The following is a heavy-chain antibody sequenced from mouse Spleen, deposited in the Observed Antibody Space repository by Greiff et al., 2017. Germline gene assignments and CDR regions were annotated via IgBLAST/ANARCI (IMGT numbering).Heavy chain of an antibody. CDR1: GFSLTRYG. Sequence: VQLQQSGPGLVAPSQSLSITCTVSGFSLTRYGVDWVRQSPGKGLAWLGVICGWGSSNYNSALKSRLSISKDNSKSQVILKMNMLQTDDTAMYCCASFLITTGSFDVWGAGTTVTVSS. J-gene: IGHJ1*01. D-gene: IGHD2-4*01. CDR3: ASFLITTGSFDV. V-gene: IGHV2-6*01. CDR2: ICGWGSS.